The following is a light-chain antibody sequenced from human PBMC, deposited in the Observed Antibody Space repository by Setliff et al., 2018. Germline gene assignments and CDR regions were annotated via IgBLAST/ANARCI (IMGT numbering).Light chain of an antibody. CDR2: EVS. Sequence: QSVLTQPPSASGSPGQSVTISCTGTSSDVGGYNYVSWYQQHPGEAPKLMIYEVSKRPSGVPDRFSGSKSGNTASLTVSGLQAEDEADYYCSSYAGSLYVFGTGTKGTVL. J-gene: IGLJ1*01. CDR1: SSDVGGYNY. V-gene: IGLV2-8*01. CDR3: SSYAGSLYV.